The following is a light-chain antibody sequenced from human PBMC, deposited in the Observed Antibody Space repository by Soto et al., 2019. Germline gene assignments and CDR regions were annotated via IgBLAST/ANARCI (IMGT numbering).Light chain of an antibody. J-gene: IGLJ3*02. CDR1: SSEVGGYNY. Sequence: QSALTQPASVSGSPGQSITISCTGTSSEVGGYNYVSWYQQHPGKAPKLMIYGVSNRPSGISNRFSGSKSGNTASLTISGLQAEDEADYYCSSYTSSSTLRVFGGGTKVTVL. CDR2: GVS. V-gene: IGLV2-14*01. CDR3: SSYTSSSTLRV.